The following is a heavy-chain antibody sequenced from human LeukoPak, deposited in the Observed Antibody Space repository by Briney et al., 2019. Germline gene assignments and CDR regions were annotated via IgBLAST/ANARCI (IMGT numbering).Heavy chain of an antibody. CDR1: GGSISSYY. Sequence: PSETLSLTCTVSGGSISSYYWSWIRQPPGKGLEWIGYIYYSGATNYNPSLNSRVTISVDTSKNQFSLNMSSVTAADTAVYYCARSGTYAASGDYWGQGALVTVS. V-gene: IGHV4-59*01. D-gene: IGHD3-10*01. CDR2: IYYSGAT. J-gene: IGHJ4*02. CDR3: ARSGTYAASGDY.